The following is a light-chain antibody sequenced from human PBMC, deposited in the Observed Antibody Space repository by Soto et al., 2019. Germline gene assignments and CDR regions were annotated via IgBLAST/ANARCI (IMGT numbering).Light chain of an antibody. CDR3: LQHNSYPLT. CDR1: QSVYSN. V-gene: IGKV3-15*01. J-gene: IGKJ4*01. CDR2: GAS. Sequence: DIVMTQSPVTLSVSPGERASLSCRASQSVYSNLAWYQQKPGQAPRLLISGASARASGIPARFSGSGSGTEFTLTISSLQPEDFATYYCLQHNSYPLTFGGGTKVDIK.